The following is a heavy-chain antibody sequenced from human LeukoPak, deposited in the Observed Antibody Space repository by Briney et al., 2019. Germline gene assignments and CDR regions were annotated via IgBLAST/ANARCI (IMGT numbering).Heavy chain of an antibody. D-gene: IGHD2-2*01. V-gene: IGHV3-23*01. CDR3: ASPPGDCGSTSCVF. CDR2: ISGSGGST. Sequence: PGGSLRLSCAASGFTFSSYAMSWVRQAPGKGLEWVSTISGSGGSTYYADSVKGRFTISRANSKNTLYLPMNSLRAEDTAVYYCASPPGDCGSTSCVFWGQGTLDTVSS. CDR1: GFTFSSYA. J-gene: IGHJ4*02.